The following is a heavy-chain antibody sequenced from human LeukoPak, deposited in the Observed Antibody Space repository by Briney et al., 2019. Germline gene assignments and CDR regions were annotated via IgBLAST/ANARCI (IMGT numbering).Heavy chain of an antibody. CDR2: IYHSGST. V-gene: IGHV4-30-2*01. CDR1: GGSISSGGYS. CDR3: ARKGRNSSSSPFDY. D-gene: IGHD6-6*01. Sequence: SETLSLTCAVSGGSISSGGYSWSWIRQPPGKGLERIGYIYHSGSTYYNPSLKSRVTISVDRSKNQFSLKLSSVTAADTAVYYCARKGRNSSSSPFDYWGQGTLVTVSS. J-gene: IGHJ4*02.